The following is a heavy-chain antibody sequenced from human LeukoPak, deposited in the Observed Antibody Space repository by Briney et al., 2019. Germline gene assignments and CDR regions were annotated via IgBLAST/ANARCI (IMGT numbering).Heavy chain of an antibody. CDR3: ARGPSVLGAIDN. D-gene: IGHD3-10*01. J-gene: IGHJ4*02. V-gene: IGHV3-74*01. CDR1: GFTFNDYW. CDR2: INNDGSIT. Sequence: GGSLRLSCAASGFTFNDYWMHCVRQAPGKELVWVSRINNDGSITNSADSVKGRFTISRDNAKDMLYLQMDSLRVEDTAIYYCARGPSVLGAIDNWGQGTLVAVSS.